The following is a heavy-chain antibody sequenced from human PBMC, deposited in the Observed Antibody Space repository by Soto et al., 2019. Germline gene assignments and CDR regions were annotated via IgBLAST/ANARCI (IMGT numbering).Heavy chain of an antibody. CDR1: GGSFSGYY. CDR2: IYYSGST. CDR3: ARSMTTVVTLDY. D-gene: IGHD4-17*01. J-gene: IGHJ4*02. Sequence: SETLSLTCAVYGGSFSGYYWSWIRQPPGKGLEWIGSIYYSGSTYYNPSLKSRVTISVDTSKNQFSLKLSSVTAADTAVYYCARSMTTVVTLDYWGQGTLVTVS. V-gene: IGHV4-34*01.